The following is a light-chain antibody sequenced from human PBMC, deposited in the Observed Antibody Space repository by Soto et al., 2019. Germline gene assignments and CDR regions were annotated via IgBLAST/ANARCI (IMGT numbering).Light chain of an antibody. CDR1: SSNIGSNY. J-gene: IGLJ1*01. CDR3: AAWDDSLSGYV. V-gene: IGLV1-47*01. Sequence: QPVLTQPPSASGTPGQRVTISCSGSSSNIGSNYVYWYQRLPGTAPKLLIYRNNQRPSGVPDRFSGSKSGTSASLAISGLRSEDEADYYCAAWDDSLSGYVFGTGTKLTVL. CDR2: RNN.